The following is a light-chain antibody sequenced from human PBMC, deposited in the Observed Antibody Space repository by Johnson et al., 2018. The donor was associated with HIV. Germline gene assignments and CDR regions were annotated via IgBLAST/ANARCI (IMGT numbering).Light chain of an antibody. CDR1: SSNIGNNY. CDR3: ATWDNILSAGRNG. Sequence: QSVLTQPPSVSAAPGQKVTISCSGSSSNIGNNYVSWYQQFPGTAPKLLIYDNNKRPSGIPDRFSGSKSGTSATLDITGLQTGDEADYYCATWDNILSAGRNGCGTGTKVTFL. J-gene: IGLJ1*01. CDR2: DNN. V-gene: IGLV1-51*01.